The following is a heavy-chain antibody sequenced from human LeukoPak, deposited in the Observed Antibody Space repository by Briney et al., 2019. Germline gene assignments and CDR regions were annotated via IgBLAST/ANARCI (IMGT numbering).Heavy chain of an antibody. CDR2: IVPKSGVT. Sequence: ASVKVSCKASGYAFTDYYMHWVRQAPGQGLEWMGWIVPKSGVTNYAQRFQGSVTMTRDTSISTAYMELSRLTSDDTAVYYCATGGAYTYAFQNHWGQGTLVTVSS. V-gene: IGHV1-2*02. CDR1: GYAFTDYY. CDR3: ATGGAYTYAFQNH. J-gene: IGHJ5*02. D-gene: IGHD5-18*01.